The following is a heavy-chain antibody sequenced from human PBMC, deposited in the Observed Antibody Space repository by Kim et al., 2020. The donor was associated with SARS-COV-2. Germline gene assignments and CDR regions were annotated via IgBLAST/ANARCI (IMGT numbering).Heavy chain of an antibody. D-gene: IGHD4-17*01. CDR3: AKDYGDYRYYYYGMDV. V-gene: IGHV3-33*06. Sequence: GGSLRLSCAASGFTFSSYGMHWVRQAPGKGLEWVAVIWYDGSNKYYADSVKGRFTISRDNSKNTLYLQMNSLRAEDTAVYYCAKDYGDYRYYYYGMDVWGQGTTVTVSS. CDR1: GFTFSSYG. CDR2: IWYDGSNK. J-gene: IGHJ6*02.